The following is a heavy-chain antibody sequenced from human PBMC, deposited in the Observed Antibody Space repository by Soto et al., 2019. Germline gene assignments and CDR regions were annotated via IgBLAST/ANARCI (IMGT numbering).Heavy chain of an antibody. Sequence: QVQLVESGGGVVQPGRSLRLSCAASGFTFSSYAMHWVRQAPGKGLEWVAVISYDGSNKYYADSVKGRFTISRDNSKNTLYLQMNSLRGEDPGVYYCARDPHGYSNYGAFDIWGQGTMVTVSS. D-gene: IGHD4-4*01. V-gene: IGHV3-30-3*01. J-gene: IGHJ3*02. CDR2: ISYDGSNK. CDR3: ARDPHGYSNYGAFDI. CDR1: GFTFSSYA.